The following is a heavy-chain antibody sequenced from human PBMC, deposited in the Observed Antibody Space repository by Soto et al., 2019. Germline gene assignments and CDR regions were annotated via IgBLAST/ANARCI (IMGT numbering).Heavy chain of an antibody. CDR3: ARTPLRVGPIDY. D-gene: IGHD2-15*01. J-gene: IGHJ4*02. Sequence: DVQLLDSGGGLVQPGGSLRLSCAASGFIFSNYVMSWVRQTPGKGVEWVSGISGRGDNTYYADSVKGRFTVSRDNSKNTLYLQMDGLRAEDTAVYYCARTPLRVGPIDYWGEGTLVTV. CDR2: ISGRGDNT. V-gene: IGHV3-23*01. CDR1: GFIFSNYV.